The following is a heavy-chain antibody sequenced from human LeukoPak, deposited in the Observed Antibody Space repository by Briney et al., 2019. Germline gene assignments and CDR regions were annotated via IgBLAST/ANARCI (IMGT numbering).Heavy chain of an antibody. CDR2: IGYDESDK. CDR3: ATYFYASGNYYNYIYY. D-gene: IGHD3-10*01. Sequence: GGSLRLSWAASGFAFSRYGMHGVRQAPGKGREWGAFIGYDESDKKYKDSVKGRFTVSKDNSKNTVSLQMNSLRFEDTAVYYCATYFYASGNYYNYIYYWGQGALVTVSS. J-gene: IGHJ4*02. CDR1: GFAFSRYG. V-gene: IGHV3-30*02.